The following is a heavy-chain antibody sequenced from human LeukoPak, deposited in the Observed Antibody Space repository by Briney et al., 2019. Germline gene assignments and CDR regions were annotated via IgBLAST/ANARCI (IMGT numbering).Heavy chain of an antibody. Sequence: PGGSLRLSCAASGFTFSSYAMSWVRQAPGKGLEWVSVITGSGGRTYYADSVKGRFTISRDNSKNTLYLQMNSLRAEDTAVYYCASQVNYYDSSGYQLEDDYWGQGTLVTVSS. V-gene: IGHV3-23*01. CDR2: ITGSGGRT. CDR3: ASQVNYYDSSGYQLEDDY. CDR1: GFTFSSYA. D-gene: IGHD3-22*01. J-gene: IGHJ4*02.